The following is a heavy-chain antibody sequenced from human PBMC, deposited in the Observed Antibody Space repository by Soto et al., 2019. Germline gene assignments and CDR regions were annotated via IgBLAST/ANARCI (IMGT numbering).Heavy chain of an antibody. V-gene: IGHV1-69*13. J-gene: IGHJ6*02. Sequence: SVKVSCKASGGTFSSYAISWVRQAPGQGLEWMGGIIPIFGTANYAQKFQGRVTITADESTSTAYMELSSLRSEDTAVYYCASRYYYDSSGLLYYYYGMDVWGQGTTVTVSS. CDR3: ASRYYYDSSGLLYYYYGMDV. D-gene: IGHD3-22*01. CDR1: GGTFSSYA. CDR2: IIPIFGTA.